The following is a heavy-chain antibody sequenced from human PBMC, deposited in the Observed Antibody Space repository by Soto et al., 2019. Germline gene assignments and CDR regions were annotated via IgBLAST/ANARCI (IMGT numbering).Heavy chain of an antibody. D-gene: IGHD3-3*01. CDR2: IFHSGTT. J-gene: IGHJ5*02. V-gene: IGHV4-30-4*01. CDR1: GGSISSGDYF. Sequence: SETLSLTCSVSGGSISSGDYFWTWIRQSPGKGLEWMGYIFHSGTTYYNPSLKGRLIISIEKSKNQFSLRLTSVTAADSAVYYCARGGYDFWSGYYSWFDPWGQGTLVTVSS. CDR3: ARGGYDFWSGYYSWFDP.